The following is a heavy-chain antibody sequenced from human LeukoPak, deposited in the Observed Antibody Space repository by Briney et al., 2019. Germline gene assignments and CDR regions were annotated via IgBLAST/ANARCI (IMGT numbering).Heavy chain of an antibody. CDR3: ARDARSGIHPTPRMYV. CDR2: ISSSGSTI. J-gene: IGHJ6*01. Sequence: GGSLRLSCAASGFTFSSYEMNWVRQAPGKGLEWVSYISSSGSTIYYADSVKGRFTISRDNAKNSLYLQMNSLRAEDTAVYYCARDARSGIHPTPRMYVWGQGTTVTVAS. D-gene: IGHD3-10*01. CDR1: GFTFSSYE. V-gene: IGHV3-48*03.